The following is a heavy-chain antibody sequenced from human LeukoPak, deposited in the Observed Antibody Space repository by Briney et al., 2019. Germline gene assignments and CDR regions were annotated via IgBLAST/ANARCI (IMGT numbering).Heavy chain of an antibody. J-gene: IGHJ6*02. CDR1: GFSVSSNY. D-gene: IGHD3-10*01. CDR2: IYGGVST. V-gene: IGHV3-53*01. CDR3: AKDGCGACHRCGIDV. Sequence: GGSLRLSCAASGFSVSSNYMSWVRQAPGKGLEWVSVIYGGVSTSYADSVKGRFTISRDNSKNTLYLQMNSLRAEDTAVYYCAKDGCGACHRCGIDVGGQGTTVTVSS.